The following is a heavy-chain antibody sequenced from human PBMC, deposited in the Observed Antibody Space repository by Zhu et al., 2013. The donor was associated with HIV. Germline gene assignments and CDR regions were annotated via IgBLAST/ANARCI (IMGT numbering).Heavy chain of an antibody. CDR3: AREGYYFDY. V-gene: IGHV1-69*12. Sequence: QVHLAQSGAELKKPGSSVKVSCKASGVNFNTYIIGWVRQAPGQGFEWVGWINSVFGIANYARKFQGRVRITADESTSTTYMELSGLTSEDTAVYYCAREGYYFDYWGQGTLVIVSS. CDR2: INSVFGIA. CDR1: GVNFNTYI. J-gene: IGHJ4*02.